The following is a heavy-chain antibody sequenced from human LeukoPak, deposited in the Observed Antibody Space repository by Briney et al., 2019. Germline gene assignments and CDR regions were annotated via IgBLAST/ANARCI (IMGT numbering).Heavy chain of an antibody. V-gene: IGHV3-23*01. CDR2: ISGSGGST. D-gene: IGHD2-15*01. CDR3: ARDLTSRYCSSGSCYFGAFDI. CDR1: GFTFSSYA. Sequence: GGSLRLSCAASGFTFSSYAMSWVRQAPGKGLEWVSAISGSGGSTYYADSVKGRFTISRDNSKNTLYLQMNSLRAEDTAVYYCARDLTSRYCSSGSCYFGAFDIWGQGTMVTVSS. J-gene: IGHJ3*02.